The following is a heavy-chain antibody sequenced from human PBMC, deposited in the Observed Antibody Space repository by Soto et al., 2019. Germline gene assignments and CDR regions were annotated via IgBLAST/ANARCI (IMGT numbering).Heavy chain of an antibody. CDR2: IHYSGST. V-gene: IGHV4-31*03. CDR3: ARWWSGSRQGFDP. CDR1: GGSISRGDYY. J-gene: IGHJ5*02. D-gene: IGHD3-3*01. Sequence: QGQLQESGPGLVKPSQTLSLTCTVSGGSISRGDYYWSWIRQPPGKGLEWIGYIHYSGSTYYNPSLKSRVTISVDTSKNQFSLKLSSVTAADTAVYYCARWWSGSRQGFDPWGQGTLVTVSS.